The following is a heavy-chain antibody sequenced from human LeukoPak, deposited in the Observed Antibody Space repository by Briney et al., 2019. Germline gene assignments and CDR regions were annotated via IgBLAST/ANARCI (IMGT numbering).Heavy chain of an antibody. J-gene: IGHJ6*02. CDR3: AKAYYCTNGVCYTHYYYGMDV. D-gene: IGHD2-8*01. CDR1: GGSIRNGGDH. CDR2: IYYSRIP. Sequence: TLSLTCTVSGGSIRNGGDHWSWVPRHRGRGPEGIGYIYYSRIPFYHPSLKSRLTISVDASKHQFSVNLSPVPAADTAVYYCAKAYYCTNGVCYTHYYYGMDVWGQGTTVTVSS. V-gene: IGHV4-31*03.